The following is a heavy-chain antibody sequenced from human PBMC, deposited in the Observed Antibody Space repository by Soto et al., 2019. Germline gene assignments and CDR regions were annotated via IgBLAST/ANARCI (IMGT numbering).Heavy chain of an antibody. Sequence: QVQLVQSGAEVKKPGASVRVSCKASGYTFTNYAMHWVRQAPGQRHEWMGWINVGNGNTEYSQKFQGRVTISRDTSATTAYMELSSLTSEDTAVYYCAKERHSSGWSFFDYWGQGTLVTVSS. CDR1: GYTFTNYA. V-gene: IGHV1-3*01. D-gene: IGHD6-19*01. J-gene: IGHJ4*02. CDR3: AKERHSSGWSFFDY. CDR2: INVGNGNT.